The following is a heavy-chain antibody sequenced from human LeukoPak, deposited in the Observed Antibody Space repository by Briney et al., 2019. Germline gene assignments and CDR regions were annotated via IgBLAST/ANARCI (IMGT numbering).Heavy chain of an antibody. CDR2: IYYSGST. CDR1: GGSISSYY. CDR3: ARDVRAAGRDWFDP. J-gene: IGHJ5*02. Sequence: SETLSLTCTVSGGSISSYYWSWIRQPPGKGLEWIGYIYYSGSTNYNPSLKSRVTMSVDTSKNQFSLKLSSVTAADTAVYYCARDVRAAGRDWFDPWGQGTLVTVSS. V-gene: IGHV4-59*12. D-gene: IGHD6-13*01.